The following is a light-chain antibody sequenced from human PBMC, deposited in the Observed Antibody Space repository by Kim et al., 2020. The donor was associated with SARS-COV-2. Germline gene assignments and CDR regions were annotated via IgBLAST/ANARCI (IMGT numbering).Light chain of an antibody. J-gene: IGKJ4*01. CDR3: QQRDSWPLT. CDR2: HIS. CDR1: QRVSTY. Sequence: EIVLTQSPATLSLSPGERATLSCRASQRVSTYFDWYQQKPGQAPRLLITHISNRATGIPASFSGSGSGTDFTLTISSLEPEDVAVYYCQQRDSWPLTFGGGTKVDIK. V-gene: IGKV3-11*01.